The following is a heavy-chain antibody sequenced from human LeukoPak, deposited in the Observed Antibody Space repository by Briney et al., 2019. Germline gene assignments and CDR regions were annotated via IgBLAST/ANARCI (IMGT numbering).Heavy chain of an antibody. CDR3: ASCSGWYGNYFDY. Sequence: PSETLSLTCTVSGGSISSSSYYWGWIRQPPGKGLEWTGSIYYSGSTYYNPSLKSRVTISVDTSKNQFSLKLSSVTAADTAVYYCASCSGWYGNYFDYWGQGTLVTVSS. J-gene: IGHJ4*02. CDR2: IYYSGST. D-gene: IGHD6-19*01. V-gene: IGHV4-39*01. CDR1: GGSISSSSYY.